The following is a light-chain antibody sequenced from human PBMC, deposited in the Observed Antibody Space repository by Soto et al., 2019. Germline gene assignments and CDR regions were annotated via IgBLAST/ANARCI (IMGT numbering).Light chain of an antibody. CDR3: QQGYTSAIT. J-gene: IGKJ5*01. CDR1: QSIGKQ. CDR2: AAS. Sequence: DIQMTQSPSSLSASVGDRVTITCRASQSIGKQLNWYQQKPGKAPKFLVYAASNLQSGVPSRFSGSASGTDFTITVNSLQPEDFATYYCQQGYTSAITFGQGTRLEIK. V-gene: IGKV1-39*01.